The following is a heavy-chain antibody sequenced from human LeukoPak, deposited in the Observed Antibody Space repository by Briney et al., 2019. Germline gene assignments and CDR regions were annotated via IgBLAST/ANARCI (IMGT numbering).Heavy chain of an antibody. D-gene: IGHD6-19*01. J-gene: IGHJ4*02. CDR2: ISSSGSYI. CDR3: ARDRLGAVAGTIDY. V-gene: IGHV3-21*05. Sequence: GGSLRLSCAASGFTFSSYAMSWVRQAPGKGLEWVLYISSSGSYIYYADSVKGRFTISRDNAKNSLYLQMNSLRAEDTAVYYCARDRLGAVAGTIDYWGQGTLVTVSS. CDR1: GFTFSSYA.